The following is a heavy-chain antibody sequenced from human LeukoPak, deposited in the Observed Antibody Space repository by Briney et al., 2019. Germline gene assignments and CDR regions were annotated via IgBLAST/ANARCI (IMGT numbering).Heavy chain of an antibody. V-gene: IGHV4-59*01. CDR1: GGSISSYY. CDR2: IYYSGST. Sequence: PSETLSLTCTVSGGSISSYYWSWIRQPPGKGLEWIGYIYYSGSTNYNPSLKSRVTISVDTSENQFSLKLSSVTAADTAVYYCAREVVRGVIIPTNWFDPWGQGTLVTVSS. CDR3: AREVVRGVIIPTNWFDP. J-gene: IGHJ5*02. D-gene: IGHD3-10*01.